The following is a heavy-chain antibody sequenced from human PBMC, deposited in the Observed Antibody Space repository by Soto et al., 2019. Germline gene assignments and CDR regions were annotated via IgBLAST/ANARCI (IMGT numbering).Heavy chain of an antibody. CDR2: ISGSGGST. J-gene: IGHJ6*02. V-gene: IGHV3-23*01. Sequence: SLRLSCAASRFTFSNYAMSWVRQAPGKGLEWVSTISGSGGSTYYADSVKGRFTISRDNSKNTLYLQINSLRAEDTAIYYCAKYTTYDYYYGMDVWGQGTTVTVS. D-gene: IGHD1-26*01. CDR1: RFTFSNYA. CDR3: AKYTTYDYYYGMDV.